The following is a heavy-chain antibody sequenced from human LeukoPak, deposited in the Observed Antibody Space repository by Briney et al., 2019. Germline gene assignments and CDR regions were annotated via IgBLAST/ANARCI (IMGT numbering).Heavy chain of an antibody. D-gene: IGHD2-2*01. J-gene: IGHJ4*02. CDR2: IKQDGSDK. Sequence: GGSLRLSCAASGFTFNGYWMSWVRQAPGKGLEWVANIKQDGSDKYYVDSVKGRFTISRDNAKNSLYLQMDSLRAEDTAMYYCAGYCSSSTCPMFAYWGQGTLVTVSS. CDR3: AGYCSSSTCPMFAY. CDR1: GFTFNGYW. V-gene: IGHV3-7*01.